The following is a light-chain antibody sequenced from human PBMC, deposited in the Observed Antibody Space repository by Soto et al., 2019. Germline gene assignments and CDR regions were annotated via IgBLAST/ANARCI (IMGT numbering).Light chain of an antibody. CDR1: SSDVGSYNP. CDR2: EGS. Sequence: QSALTQPASVSGSPGQSITISCTGTSSDVGSYNPVSWYQQHPGKAPKVMIYEGSKRPSGVSNRFSGSKSGNTASLTISGLQAEDEADYYCCSYAASSTFVFGGGTKLTVL. J-gene: IGLJ3*02. CDR3: CSYAASSTFV. V-gene: IGLV2-23*03.